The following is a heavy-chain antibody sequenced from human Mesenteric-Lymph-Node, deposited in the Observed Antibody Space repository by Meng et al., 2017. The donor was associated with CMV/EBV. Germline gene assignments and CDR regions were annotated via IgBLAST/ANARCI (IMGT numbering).Heavy chain of an antibody. CDR2: IYYSGGT. D-gene: IGHD3-3*01. Sequence: SETLSLTCIVSGGSISSISYYWVWVRQAPGKGLEWIGSIYYSGGTYYNPFLKSRVTITVDTSKDQFSLKLSTVTAADTAVYYCARQNYDYDFWCGYYTETYYYCGMDVWGQGTTVTVSS. V-gene: IGHV4-39*01. CDR1: GGSISSISYY. J-gene: IGHJ6*02. CDR3: ARQNYDYDFWCGYYTETYYYCGMDV.